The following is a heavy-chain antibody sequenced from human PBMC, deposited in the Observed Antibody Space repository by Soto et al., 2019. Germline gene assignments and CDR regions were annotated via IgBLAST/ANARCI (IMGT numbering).Heavy chain of an antibody. CDR1: GFTFTGSA. Sequence: SVKVSCKASGFTFTGSAVQWVRQPRGQPLEWIGWIVVGSGNTNYAQKLQERVTITRDMSTSTTYMELGSLRSEDTAVYYCAAGGVITVVRGVIASDAFDIWSQGTMVNVSS. V-gene: IGHV1-58*01. D-gene: IGHD3-10*01. CDR3: AAGGVITVVRGVIASDAFDI. J-gene: IGHJ3*02. CDR2: IVVGSGNT.